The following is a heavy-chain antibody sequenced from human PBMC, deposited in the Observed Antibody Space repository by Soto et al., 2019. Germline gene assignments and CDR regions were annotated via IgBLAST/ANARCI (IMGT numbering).Heavy chain of an antibody. D-gene: IGHD6-19*01. J-gene: IGHJ2*01. CDR1: GFTFDDYA. Sequence: GGSLRLSCAASGFTFDDYAMHWVRQDPGKGLEWVSGISWNSGSIGYADSVKGRFTISRDNAKNSLYLQMNSLRAEDTFCDYWASTAVAEPFCYFDLWGRGTLVTVSS. CDR3: ASTAVAEPFCYFDL. V-gene: IGHV3-9*01. CDR2: ISWNSGSI.